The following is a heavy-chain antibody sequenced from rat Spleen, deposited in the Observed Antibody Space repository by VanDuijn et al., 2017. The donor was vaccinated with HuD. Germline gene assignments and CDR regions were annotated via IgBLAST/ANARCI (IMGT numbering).Heavy chain of an antibody. CDR1: GFIFSDHY. Sequence: EVQLVESDGGLVQPGRSLKLSCAASGFIFSDHYVAWVRQAPKKGLEWVASISYEGSGSYYGDSVKGRFTISRDNAKSTLYLQMNSLRSEDTATYYCAGYTSLFDYWGQGVMVTVSS. D-gene: IGHD2-1*01. CDR3: AGYTSLFDY. V-gene: IGHV5-22*01. CDR2: ISYEGSGS. J-gene: IGHJ2*01.